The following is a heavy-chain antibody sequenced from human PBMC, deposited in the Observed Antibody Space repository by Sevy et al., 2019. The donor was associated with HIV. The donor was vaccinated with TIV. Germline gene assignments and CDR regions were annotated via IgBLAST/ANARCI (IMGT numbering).Heavy chain of an antibody. CDR3: ARDAARVIVPTAGFDS. CDR1: GFTFRSFS. D-gene: IGHD1-1*01. Sequence: GGSLRLSCVASGFTFRSFSMHWVRQAPGKGLEWVAAIWYDGRTERYADSVQGRFTISSDNSKKTLYLQMNSLRDEDTAIYYCARDAARVIVPTAGFDSWGQGTLVTVSS. CDR2: IWYDGRTE. V-gene: IGHV3-33*01. J-gene: IGHJ5*01.